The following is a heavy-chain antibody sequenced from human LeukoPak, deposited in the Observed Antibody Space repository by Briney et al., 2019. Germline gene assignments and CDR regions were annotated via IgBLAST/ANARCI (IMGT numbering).Heavy chain of an antibody. Sequence: GGSLRLSCAASGFTFSSYSMNWVRPAPGKGLEWVSYISSSSSLIYYADSMKGRFTISRDNAKNSLYLQMNSLRAEDTAVYYCARGAVGATVDYWGQGTLVTVSS. J-gene: IGHJ4*02. CDR2: ISSSSSLI. CDR3: ARGAVGATVDY. V-gene: IGHV3-48*01. D-gene: IGHD1-26*01. CDR1: GFTFSSYS.